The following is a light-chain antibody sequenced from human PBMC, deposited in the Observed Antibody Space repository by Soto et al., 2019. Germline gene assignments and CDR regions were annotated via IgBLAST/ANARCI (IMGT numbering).Light chain of an antibody. CDR1: QGISTW. J-gene: IGKJ1*01. Sequence: DIQMTQSPYTLSASVGDRVTITCRASQGISTWLAWYQQKPGTAPKLLIYDASSLESGVPSRFSGSGSGTEFTLTISSLQPDDYATYYCQQYSSHSRTFGQGTKVEIK. CDR2: DAS. V-gene: IGKV1-5*01. CDR3: QQYSSHSRT.